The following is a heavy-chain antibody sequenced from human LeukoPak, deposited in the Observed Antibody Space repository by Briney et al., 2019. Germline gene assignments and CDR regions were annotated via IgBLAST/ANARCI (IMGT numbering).Heavy chain of an antibody. CDR3: APIWFVELLSTNFDY. CDR1: GFTFSSYE. Sequence: GGSLRLSCAASGFTFSSYEMNWVRQAPGKGLEWVSYISSSGSTIYYADSVKGRFTISRDNAKNSLYLQMNSLRAEDTAVYYCAPIWFVELLSTNFDYWGQGTLVTISS. V-gene: IGHV3-48*03. CDR2: ISSSGSTI. D-gene: IGHD3-10*01. J-gene: IGHJ4*02.